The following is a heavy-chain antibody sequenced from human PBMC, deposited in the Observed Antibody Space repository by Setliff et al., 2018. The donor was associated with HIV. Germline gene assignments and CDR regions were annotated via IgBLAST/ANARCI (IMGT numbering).Heavy chain of an antibody. J-gene: IGHJ4*02. CDR3: ARVGYYDTSFDY. Sequence: SETLSLTCTVSGGAISTSNYYWGWIRQPPGKGLEWIGTIHYTGSTYHNPSLESRITISVDTSKNQFFLRLSSVSAADTAVYYCARVGYYDTSFDYWGQGTLVTVSS. V-gene: IGHV4-39*01. D-gene: IGHD3-22*01. CDR2: IHYTGST. CDR1: GGAISTSNYY.